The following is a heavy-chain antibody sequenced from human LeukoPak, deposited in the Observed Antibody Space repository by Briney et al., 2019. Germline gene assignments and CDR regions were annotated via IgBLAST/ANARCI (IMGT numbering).Heavy chain of an antibody. CDR3: ARAGGGNDYVWGSYFAR. CDR2: ISYDGSNK. J-gene: IGHJ4*02. CDR1: GFTFSSYA. Sequence: GGSLRLSCAASGFTFSSYAMSWVRQAPGKGLEWVAVISYDGSNKYYADSVKGRFTISRDNSKNTLYLQMNSLRAEDTAVYYCARAGGGNDYVWGSYFARWGQGTLVTVSS. D-gene: IGHD3-16*01. V-gene: IGHV3-30-3*01.